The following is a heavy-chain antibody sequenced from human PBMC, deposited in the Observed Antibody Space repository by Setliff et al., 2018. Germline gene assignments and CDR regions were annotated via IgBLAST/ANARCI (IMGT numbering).Heavy chain of an antibody. Sequence: SETLSLTCIVSGDSISSSSYYWGWIRQPPGKGLDWFGSINYSGITYYSPSLKRRVILSVDTSKNQCSLKLSSVTAADTAVYYCARLPGYCNGGNCYGYYTFDIWGQGTMVTVSS. J-gene: IGHJ3*02. CDR1: GDSISSSSYY. CDR2: INYSGIT. D-gene: IGHD2-15*01. V-gene: IGHV4-39*01. CDR3: ARLPGYCNGGNCYGYYTFDI.